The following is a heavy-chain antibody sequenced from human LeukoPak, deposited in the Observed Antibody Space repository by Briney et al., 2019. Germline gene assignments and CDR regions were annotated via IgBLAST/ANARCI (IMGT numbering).Heavy chain of an antibody. V-gene: IGHV1-18*01. D-gene: IGHD2-2*01. CDR3: SSRYCNTTSCYALGAFDL. CDR1: GDSFSSYG. CDR2: ISASNGNT. J-gene: IGHJ3*01. Sequence: ASVKVSCKVSGDSFSSYGISWVRQAPGQGLEWMGWISASNGNTNYAQKLQGRVTLTTDTSTGTAYMDLRSLSSDDTAVYYCSSRYCNTTSCYALGAFDLWGQGTMITVSS.